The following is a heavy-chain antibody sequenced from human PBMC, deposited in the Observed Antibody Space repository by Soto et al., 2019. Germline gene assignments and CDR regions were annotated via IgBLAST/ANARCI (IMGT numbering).Heavy chain of an antibody. D-gene: IGHD3-10*01. Sequence: QVQLVQSGAEVKKPGASVKVSCKASGYTFTSYDINWVRQATGQGLEWMGWMNPNSGNTGYAQKFQGRVTMTRNTSISTAYMELSSRRSEDTAVYYWAKSIRGLRGVHYCSGMDVWGQGTTVTVSS. J-gene: IGHJ6*02. V-gene: IGHV1-8*01. CDR3: AKSIRGLRGVHYCSGMDV. CDR1: GYTFTSYD. CDR2: MNPNSGNT.